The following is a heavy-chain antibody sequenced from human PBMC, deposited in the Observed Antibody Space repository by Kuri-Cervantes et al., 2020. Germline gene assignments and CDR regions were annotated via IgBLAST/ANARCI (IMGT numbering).Heavy chain of an antibody. V-gene: IGHV1-24*01. CDR3: ARDQTYGDYSSYYYYGMDV. CDR2: FDPEDGET. CDR1: GYTLTELS. J-gene: IGHJ6*02. D-gene: IGHD4-17*01. Sequence: ASAKVSCKVSGYTLTELSMHWVRQAPGKGLEWMGGFDPEDGETIYAQKFQGRVTMTEDTSTDTAYMELSSLRSEDTAVYYCARDQTYGDYSSYYYYGMDVWGQGTTVTVSS.